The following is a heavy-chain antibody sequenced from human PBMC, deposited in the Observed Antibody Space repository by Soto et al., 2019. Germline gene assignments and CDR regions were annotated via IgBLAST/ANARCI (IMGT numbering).Heavy chain of an antibody. Sequence: GESLKISCKGSGYSFTSYWIGWVRQMPGKGLEWMGIIYPGDSDTRYSPSFQGQVTISADKSISTAYLQWSSLKASDTAMYYCARQNEGPRAGRGMHYYDSSGYYPFDYWGQGTLVTVSS. CDR1: GYSFTSYW. CDR3: ARQNEGPRAGRGMHYYDSSGYYPFDY. V-gene: IGHV5-51*01. J-gene: IGHJ4*02. CDR2: IYPGDSDT. D-gene: IGHD3-22*01.